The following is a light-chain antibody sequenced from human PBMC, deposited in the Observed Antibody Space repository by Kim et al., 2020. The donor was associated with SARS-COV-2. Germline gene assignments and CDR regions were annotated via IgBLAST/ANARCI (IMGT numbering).Light chain of an antibody. J-gene: IGLJ2*01. CDR2: KDS. Sequence: QGKTARITCAGEKGGEKDAWGYQQKPGQSRVLVIYKDSKRPSGRGERFSGSNAGNTATLTISGTQAMDEADDYCQAWDSSTAEVVFGGGTQLTVL. CDR1: KGGEKD. CDR3: QAWDSSTAEVV. V-gene: IGLV3-1*01.